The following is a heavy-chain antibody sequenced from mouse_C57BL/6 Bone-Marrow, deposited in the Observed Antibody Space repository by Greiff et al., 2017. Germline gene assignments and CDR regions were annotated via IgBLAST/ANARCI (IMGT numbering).Heavy chain of an antibody. CDR2: INPNNGGT. V-gene: IGHV1-26*01. Sequence: VQLQQSGPELVKPGASVKISCKASGYTFTDYYMNWVKQSHGKSLEWIGDINPNNGGTSYNQKFKGKATLTVDKSSSTAYMELRSLTSEDSAVYYCARGTVLLDYWGQGTTLTVSS. CDR1: GYTFTDYY. J-gene: IGHJ2*01. CDR3: ARGTVLLDY. D-gene: IGHD1-1*01.